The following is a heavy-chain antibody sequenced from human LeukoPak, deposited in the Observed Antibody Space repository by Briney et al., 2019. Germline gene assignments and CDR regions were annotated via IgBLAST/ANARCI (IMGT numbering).Heavy chain of an antibody. CDR2: VNLQGST. D-gene: IGHD6-13*01. CDR1: GGSISNTNW. V-gene: IGHV4-4*02. Sequence: SGTLSLTCGVSGGSISNTNWWTWFRQPPGKGLEWIGEVNLQGSTNYNPSLKSRVVISVDKSENHISLKLTSVTAADTAVYYCARLGGAAAGGGAIFDPWGQGTLVTVSS. CDR3: ARLGGAAAGGGAIFDP. J-gene: IGHJ5*02.